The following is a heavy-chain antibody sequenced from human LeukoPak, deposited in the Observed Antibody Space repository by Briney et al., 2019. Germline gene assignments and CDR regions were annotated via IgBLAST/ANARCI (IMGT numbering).Heavy chain of an antibody. J-gene: IGHJ4*02. D-gene: IGHD4/OR15-4a*01. CDR1: GDSISTYY. V-gene: IGHV4-59*01. CDR3: ARAARANCGSGRIDY. Sequence: SETLSLTCTVSGDSISTYYWTWIRQPPGKGLEWVGYIYYSGTTNYNPSLKSRVTMSVHTSKTQFSLNLNSVTAADTAVYYSARAARANCGSGRIDYWGQGTRVTVSS. CDR2: IYYSGTT.